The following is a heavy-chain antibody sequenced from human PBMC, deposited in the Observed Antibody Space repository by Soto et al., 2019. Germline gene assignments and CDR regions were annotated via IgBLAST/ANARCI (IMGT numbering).Heavy chain of an antibody. CDR1: GGTFSIYT. Sequence: ASLKVSCKASGGTFSIYTISWVRQAPGQGLEWMGWISAYNANTNYAQKLQGRVTMTTDTSTSTAYMELRSLRSDDTAVYYCARDGIAAAGTGGFDSWGQGTLVTVSS. CDR3: ARDGIAAAGTGGFDS. CDR2: ISAYNANT. V-gene: IGHV1-18*01. J-gene: IGHJ4*02. D-gene: IGHD6-13*01.